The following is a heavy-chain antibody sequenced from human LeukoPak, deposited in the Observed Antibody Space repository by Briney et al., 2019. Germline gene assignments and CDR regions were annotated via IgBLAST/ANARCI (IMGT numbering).Heavy chain of an antibody. V-gene: IGHV3-23*01. D-gene: IGHD3-10*01. CDR2: MSGSGGRT. CDR3: AKGPYGSGGDGTDV. CDR1: GFTFSSYA. Sequence: GGSLRLSCAASGFTFSSYAMSWVRQAPGKGLEWVSRMSGSGGRTYYADFVKGRFTISRDNSKNTLYLQMNSLRVEDTAVYYCAKGPYGSGGDGTDVWGQGTTVTVSS. J-gene: IGHJ6*02.